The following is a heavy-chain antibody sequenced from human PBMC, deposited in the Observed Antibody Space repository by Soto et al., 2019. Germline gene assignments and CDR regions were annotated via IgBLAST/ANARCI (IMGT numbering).Heavy chain of an antibody. J-gene: IGHJ3*01. Sequence: QVQLQELGPGLAKPSQTLSLTCTVSGASLSSGGYYWTWIRQVPWKALEWIGYIFHTGTTFYNPYLKSRVVMSIEKSDNQFSLNLRSVTAADTAVYYCARGLGYDSNGRFLAAFDVWGQGTMVTVSS. D-gene: IGHD3-22*01. V-gene: IGHV4-31*03. CDR1: GASLSSGGYY. CDR2: IFHTGTT. CDR3: ARGLGYDSNGRFLAAFDV.